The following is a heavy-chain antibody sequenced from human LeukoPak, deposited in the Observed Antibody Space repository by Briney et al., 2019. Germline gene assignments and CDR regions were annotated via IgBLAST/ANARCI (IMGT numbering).Heavy chain of an antibody. CDR3: AKVRDPYYYDSSGYLRLGAFDI. D-gene: IGHD3-22*01. Sequence: GGSLRLSCAASGFTFDDYAMHWVRQAPGKGLEWVSGISWNSGSIGYADSVKGRFTISRDNAKNSLYLQMNSLRAEDVALYYCAKVRDPYYYDSSGYLRLGAFDIWGQGTMVTVSS. CDR1: GFTFDDYA. CDR2: ISWNSGSI. J-gene: IGHJ3*02. V-gene: IGHV3-9*03.